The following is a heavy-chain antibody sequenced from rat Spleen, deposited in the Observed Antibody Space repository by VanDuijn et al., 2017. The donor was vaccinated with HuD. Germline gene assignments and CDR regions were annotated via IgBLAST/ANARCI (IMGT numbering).Heavy chain of an antibody. CDR2: ITNTGGST. Sequence: EVQLVESDGGLVQPGRSLKLSCAASGFTFSAYYMAWVRQAPGKGLEWVASITNTGGSTHYPDSVKGRLTISRDNVKSTLYLQMNSLRSEDTATYYCAREIFETTFAFWGQGTLVTVSS. CDR3: AREIFETTFAF. J-gene: IGHJ3*01. V-gene: IGHV5-20*01. CDR1: GFTFSAYY. D-gene: IGHD4-6*01.